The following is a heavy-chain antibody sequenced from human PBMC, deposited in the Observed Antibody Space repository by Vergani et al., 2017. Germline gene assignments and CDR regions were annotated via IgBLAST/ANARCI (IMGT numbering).Heavy chain of an antibody. Sequence: QITLKESGPTLVKPTQTLTLTCTFSGFSLSTSGVGVGWIRQPPGKALEWLALIYWDDDKYYSTSLKTRLTISKDTSKNQVVLTMTNMDPVDTATYYCARIFKYSYGYAFDYWGQGTLVTVSS. CDR2: IYWDDDK. J-gene: IGHJ4*02. V-gene: IGHV2-70*12. CDR3: ARIFKYSYGYAFDY. D-gene: IGHD5-18*01. CDR1: GFSLSTSGVG.